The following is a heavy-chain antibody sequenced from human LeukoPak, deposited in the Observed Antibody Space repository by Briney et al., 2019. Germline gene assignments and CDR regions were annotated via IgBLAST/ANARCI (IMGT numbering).Heavy chain of an antibody. J-gene: IGHJ5*02. Sequence: PGGSLRLSCTVSGFTVSSNAMSWVRQAPGEGLEWVSFIYSDNTHYSDSVKGRFTISRDNSKNTLYLQMNSLRAEDTAVYYCARFPPMITYHWGQGTLVTVSS. CDR2: IYSDNT. CDR1: GFTVSSNA. D-gene: IGHD3-16*01. CDR3: ARFPPMITYH. V-gene: IGHV3-53*01.